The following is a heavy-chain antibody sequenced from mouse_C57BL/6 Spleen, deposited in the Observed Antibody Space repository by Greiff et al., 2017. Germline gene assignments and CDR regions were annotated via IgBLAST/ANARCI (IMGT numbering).Heavy chain of an antibody. CDR2: IYPGDGDT. CDR1: GYAFSSSW. Sequence: QVQLQQSGPELVKPGASVKISCKASGYAFSSSWMNWVKQRPGKGLEWIGRIYPGDGDTNYNGKFKGKATLTADKSSSTAYMQLSSLTSEDSAVYFCARRTTVVAGDWFAYWGRGTLVTVSA. CDR3: ARRTTVVAGDWFAY. D-gene: IGHD1-1*01. V-gene: IGHV1-82*01. J-gene: IGHJ3*01.